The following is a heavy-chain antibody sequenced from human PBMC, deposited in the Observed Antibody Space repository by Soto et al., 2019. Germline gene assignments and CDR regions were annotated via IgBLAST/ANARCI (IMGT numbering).Heavy chain of an antibody. V-gene: IGHV4-34*01. J-gene: IGHJ4*02. CDR3: AHGVAATIDY. CDR1: GGSFSGYY. CDR2: INHSGST. D-gene: IGHD2-15*01. Sequence: QVQLQQWGAGLLKPSETLSLTCAVYGGSFSGYYWSWIRQPPGQGLEWIGEINHSGSTNYNPSLKSRVTISVDTSKNQFSLKLSSVTAADTAVYYCAHGVAATIDYWGQGTLVTVSS.